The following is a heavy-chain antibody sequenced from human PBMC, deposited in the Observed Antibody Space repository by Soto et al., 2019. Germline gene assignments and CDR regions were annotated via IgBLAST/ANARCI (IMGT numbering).Heavy chain of an antibody. V-gene: IGHV3-23*01. D-gene: IGHD3-10*01. CDR3: AKGVLSFHYGMEV. J-gene: IGHJ6*02. CDR2: ISSTAGRTS. CDR1: GFTFNTYP. Sequence: GGSLRLSCATSGFTFNTYPMTWVRQAPGKGLEWVSSISSTAGRTSSYADSVKGRFAISRDFSDNTVYLQMNNLRVDDTAVYFCAKGVLSFHYGMEVWGQGTTVTVS.